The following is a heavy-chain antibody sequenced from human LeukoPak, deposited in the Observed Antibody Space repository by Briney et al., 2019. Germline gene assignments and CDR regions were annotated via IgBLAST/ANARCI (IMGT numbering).Heavy chain of an antibody. D-gene: IGHD3-10*01. CDR1: GFIFTNYG. CDR3: ATYYGSGSYYRY. J-gene: IGHJ4*02. V-gene: IGHV3-30*03. CDR2: ISYDGSNK. Sequence: GGSLRLSCAASGFIFTNYGMHWVRQAPGKGLEWVAVISYDGSNKYYVDSVKGRFTISRDNSKNTLSLQMNSLRAEDTAVCYCATYYGSGSYYRYWGQGTLVTVSS.